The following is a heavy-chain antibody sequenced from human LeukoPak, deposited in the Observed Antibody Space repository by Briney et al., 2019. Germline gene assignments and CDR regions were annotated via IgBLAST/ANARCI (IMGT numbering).Heavy chain of an antibody. Sequence: SETLSLTCTVSGGSINNYYWNWIRQPPGKGLEWIGCIYYSGSTNYNPSLESRVTISVDTSKNQFSLTLSSVTAADTAVYYCARGRYSSSFYGGQGILVTVSS. V-gene: IGHV4-59*08. CDR2: IYYSGST. D-gene: IGHD6-13*01. J-gene: IGHJ4*02. CDR3: ARGRYSSSFY. CDR1: GGSINNYY.